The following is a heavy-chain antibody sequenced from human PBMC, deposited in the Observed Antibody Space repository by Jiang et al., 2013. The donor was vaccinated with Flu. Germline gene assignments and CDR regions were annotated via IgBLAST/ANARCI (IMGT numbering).Heavy chain of an antibody. CDR1: GYTFTGYY. CDR3: ARGGFGELRYYYYYGMDV. D-gene: IGHD3-10*01. V-gene: IGHV1-2*04. CDR2: INPNSGGT. J-gene: IGHJ6*02. Sequence: SGAEVKKPGASVKVSCKASGYTFTGYYMHWVRQAPGQGLEWMGWINPNSGGTNYAQKFQGWVTMTRDTSISTAYMELSRLRSDDTAVYYCARGGFGELRYYYYYGMDVWGQGTTVTVS.